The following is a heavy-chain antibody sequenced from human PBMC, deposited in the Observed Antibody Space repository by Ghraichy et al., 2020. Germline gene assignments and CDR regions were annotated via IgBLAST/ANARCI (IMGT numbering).Heavy chain of an antibody. J-gene: IGHJ5*02. D-gene: IGHD6-19*01. V-gene: IGHV4-59*01. CDR3: ARGIAVAGGWWFDP. CDR2: IYYSGST. CDR1: GGSISSYY. Sequence: SETLSLTCTVSGGSISSYYWSWIRQPPGKGLEWIGYIYYSGSTNYNPSLKSRVTISVDTSKNQFSLKLSSVTAADTAVYYCARGIAVAGGWWFDPWGQGTLVTVSS.